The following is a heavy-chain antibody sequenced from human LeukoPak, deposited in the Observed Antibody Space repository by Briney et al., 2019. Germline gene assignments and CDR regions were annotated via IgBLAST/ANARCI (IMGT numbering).Heavy chain of an antibody. CDR2: ISSSSSYI. CDR1: RFTFSSYS. CDR3: ARDGFALEGRPPNY. V-gene: IGHV3-21*01. Sequence: KPGGSLRLSCAASRFTFSSYSMNWVRQAPGKGLEWVSSISSSSSYIYYADSVKGRFTISRDNAKNSLYLQMNSLRAEDTAVYYCARDGFALEGRPPNYWGQGTLVTVSS. J-gene: IGHJ4*02. D-gene: IGHD3-10*01.